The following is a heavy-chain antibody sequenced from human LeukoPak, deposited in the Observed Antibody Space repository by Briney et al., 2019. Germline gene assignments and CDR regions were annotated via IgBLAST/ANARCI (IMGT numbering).Heavy chain of an antibody. CDR1: GGSFSAYY. Sequence: TSETLSLTCAVYGGSFSAYYWSWIRQPPGKGLDWIGEINHTGNTNYNPSLKSRVNISVDTSKNQFSLKLSSVTAADTALYYCGRAGPTYYYYYMDVWGKGTTVTVSS. CDR2: INHTGNT. D-gene: IGHD3-10*01. J-gene: IGHJ6*03. V-gene: IGHV4-34*01. CDR3: GRAGPTYYYYYMDV.